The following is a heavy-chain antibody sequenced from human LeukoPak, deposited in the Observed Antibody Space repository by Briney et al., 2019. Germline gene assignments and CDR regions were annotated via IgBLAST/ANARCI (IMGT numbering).Heavy chain of an antibody. CDR3: AKDRCSNGVGCYYYYMDV. V-gene: IGHV3-30*02. Sequence: GGSLRLSCAASRFTFSSYGMHWVRQAPGKGLEWVAYIQYDGSNAQYADPVKGRFSISRDSSKNILYLQMNSLRAEDTAVYYCAKDRCSNGVGCYYYYMDVWGKGTTVTISS. J-gene: IGHJ6*03. CDR1: RFTFSSYG. D-gene: IGHD2-8*01. CDR2: IQYDGSNA.